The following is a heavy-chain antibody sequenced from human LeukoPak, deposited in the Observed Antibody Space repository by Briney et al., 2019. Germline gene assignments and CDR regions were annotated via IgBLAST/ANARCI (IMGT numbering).Heavy chain of an antibody. V-gene: IGHV3-7*01. J-gene: IGHJ5*02. D-gene: IGHD6-13*01. Sequence: GGSLRLSCAASGFTTSSYWMNWVRQAPGKGLEWVANIKQDGSEKKYVDSVKGRFTISRDNAKNSLYLQMNNLRVEDTAVYYCAKDLHIAAAGPNWFDPWGQGTLVTVSS. CDR1: GFTTSSYW. CDR3: AKDLHIAAAGPNWFDP. CDR2: IKQDGSEK.